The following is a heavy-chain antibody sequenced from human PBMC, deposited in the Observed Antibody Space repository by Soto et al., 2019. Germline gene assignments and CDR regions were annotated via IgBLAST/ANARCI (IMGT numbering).Heavy chain of an antibody. CDR1: GYSISSGYY. D-gene: IGHD5-18*01. J-gene: IGHJ3*02. Sequence: SETLSLTCAVSGYSISSGYYWGWIRQPPGKGLEWIGSIYHSGSTYYNPSLKSRVTISVDTSKNQFSLKLSSVTAADTAVYYCARWVPEKYRGYSYGYPGAFDIWGQGTMVTVSS. CDR2: IYHSGST. CDR3: ARWVPEKYRGYSYGYPGAFDI. V-gene: IGHV4-38-2*01.